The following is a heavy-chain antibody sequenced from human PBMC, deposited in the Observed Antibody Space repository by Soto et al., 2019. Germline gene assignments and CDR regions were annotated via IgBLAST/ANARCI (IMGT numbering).Heavy chain of an antibody. V-gene: IGHV1-3*01. J-gene: IGHJ5*02. CDR3: AIGDYHLFSWFDP. D-gene: IGHD4-17*01. Sequence: GASVKVSCKASGYTFTSYAMHWVRQAPGQRLEWMGWINAGNGNTKYSQKFQGRVTITRDTSASTAYMELSSLRSEDTAMYYCAIGDYHLFSWFDPWGQGTLVTVSS. CDR1: GYTFTSYA. CDR2: INAGNGNT.